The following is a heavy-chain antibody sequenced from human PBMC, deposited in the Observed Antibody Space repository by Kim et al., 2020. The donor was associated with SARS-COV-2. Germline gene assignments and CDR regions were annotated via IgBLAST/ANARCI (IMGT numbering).Heavy chain of an antibody. Sequence: GYAQKFQGRVTMTRNTSISTAYMELSSLRSEDTAVYYCARDRVGASYFDPWGQGTLVTVSS. CDR3: ARDRVGASYFDP. J-gene: IGHJ5*02. V-gene: IGHV1-8*01. D-gene: IGHD1-26*01.